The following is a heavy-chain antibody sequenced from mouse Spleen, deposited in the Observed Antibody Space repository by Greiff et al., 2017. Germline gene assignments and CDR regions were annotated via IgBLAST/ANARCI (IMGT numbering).Heavy chain of an antibody. CDR1: GYTFTSYW. Sequence: VQLQQPGAELVKPGASVKVSCKASGYTFTSYWMHWVKQRPGQGLEWIGRIHPSDSDTNYNQKFKGKATSTVDKSSSTAYMQLSSLTSEDSAVYYCAATVVVTYYAMDYWGQGTSVTVSS. CDR2: IHPSDSDT. V-gene: IGHV1-74*01. D-gene: IGHD1-1*01. CDR3: AATVVVTYYAMDY. J-gene: IGHJ4*01.